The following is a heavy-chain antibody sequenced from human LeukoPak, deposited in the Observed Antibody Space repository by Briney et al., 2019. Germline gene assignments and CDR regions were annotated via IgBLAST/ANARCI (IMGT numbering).Heavy chain of an antibody. V-gene: IGHV6-1*01. CDR3: AREEQLGPIGDTRPLDAFDI. CDR1: GDSVSSNSAA. J-gene: IGHJ3*02. Sequence: SQTLSLTCAISGDSVSSNSAAWNWIRQSPSRGLEWLARTYYRSKWYTDYAVSVKSRITINPDTSKNQFSLQLNSVTPEDTAVYYCAREEQLGPIGDTRPLDAFDIWGQGTVVTVSS. CDR2: TYYRSKWYT. D-gene: IGHD1-1*01.